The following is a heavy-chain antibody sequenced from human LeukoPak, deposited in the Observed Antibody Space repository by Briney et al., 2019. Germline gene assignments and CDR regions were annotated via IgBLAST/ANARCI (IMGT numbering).Heavy chain of an antibody. Sequence: GGSLRLSCAASGFTFSRYAMSWVRQAPGKGLEWVSAISGSGGSTYYADSVKGRFTISRDNSKNTLYLQMNSLRAEDTAVYYCAKDPSVWPGGEGPTDLQNDYWGQGTLVTVSS. CDR2: ISGSGGST. CDR3: AKDPSVWPGGEGPTDLQNDY. V-gene: IGHV3-23*01. D-gene: IGHD3-10*01. CDR1: GFTFSRYA. J-gene: IGHJ4*02.